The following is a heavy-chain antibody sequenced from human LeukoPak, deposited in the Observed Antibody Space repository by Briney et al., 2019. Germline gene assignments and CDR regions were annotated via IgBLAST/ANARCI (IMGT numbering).Heavy chain of an antibody. CDR1: GFPFSDYV. Sequence: GGSLRLSCAASGFPFSDYVMHWVRQAPGKGLEWVSVVRYDGNNKYYADSVEGRFTISRDNSKNTLYLQMNSLESEDTAVYYCAKDRWGAVASFDYWGQGTLVTVSS. D-gene: IGHD6-19*01. J-gene: IGHJ4*02. CDR2: VRYDGNNK. CDR3: AKDRWGAVASFDY. V-gene: IGHV3-30*02.